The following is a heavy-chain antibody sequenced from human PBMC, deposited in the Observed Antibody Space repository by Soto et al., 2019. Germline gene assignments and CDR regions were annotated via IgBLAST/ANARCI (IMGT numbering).Heavy chain of an antibody. V-gene: IGHV3-7*01. J-gene: IGHJ4*02. CDR3: ARDSSIVRSLWRTATGPPDY. CDR2: IKEDGSEK. CDR1: GFTFSGYC. D-gene: IGHD6-25*01. Sequence: EVQLVESGGGLVQPGGSLRLSCAASGFTFSGYCMTWVRQAPGKGLEWVANIKEDGSEKYYVDSVKGRFTISRDNAKNSLYLQMNSLRAEDTAVYYCARDSSIVRSLWRTATGPPDYWGQGTLVTVSS.